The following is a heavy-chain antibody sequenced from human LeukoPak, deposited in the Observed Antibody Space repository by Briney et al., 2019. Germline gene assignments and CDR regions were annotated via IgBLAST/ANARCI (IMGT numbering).Heavy chain of an antibody. J-gene: IGHJ4*02. V-gene: IGHV6-1*01. Sequence: SQTLSLTCAISGDSVSSNSAAWNWIRQSPSRGLEWLGRTYYRSKWFNDYAVSVKSRITTNPDTSKNQFSLQLNSVTPEDTAVYYCARDSKWIQPSLDYWGQGTLVTVSS. D-gene: IGHD5-18*01. CDR2: TYYRSKWFN. CDR1: GDSVSSNSAA. CDR3: ARDSKWIQPSLDY.